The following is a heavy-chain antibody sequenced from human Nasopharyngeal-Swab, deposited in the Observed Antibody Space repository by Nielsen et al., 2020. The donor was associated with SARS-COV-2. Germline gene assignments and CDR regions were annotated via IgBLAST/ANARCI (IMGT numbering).Heavy chain of an antibody. CDR1: GYSFIQYG. V-gene: IGHV5-51*01. J-gene: IGHJ4*02. Sequence: GESMKISCEASGYSFIQYGGGWVSQMPGKGVEWMGIVYPGDSDTRYSPSFQGQVTISADNGFNTVYLQWSSLKSSDTAMYYCVRRGCVTSSCPSSFDFWGQGTLVTVSS. CDR3: VRRGCVTSSCPSSFDF. D-gene: IGHD2-15*01. CDR2: VYPGDSDT.